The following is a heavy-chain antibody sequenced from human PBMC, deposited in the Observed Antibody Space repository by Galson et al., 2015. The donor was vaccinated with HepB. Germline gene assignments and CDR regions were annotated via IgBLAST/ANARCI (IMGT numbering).Heavy chain of an antibody. V-gene: IGHV1-8*01. J-gene: IGHJ4*02. D-gene: IGHD4-17*01. Sequence: SVKVSCKASGYTFTSYDINWVRQATGQGLEWMGWMNPNSGNTGYAQKFQGRVTMTRNTSISTAYMELSSLRSEDTAVYYCASMDGDYVGSPPRWGQGTLVTVSS. CDR1: GYTFTSYD. CDR3: ASMDGDYVGSPPR. CDR2: MNPNSGNT.